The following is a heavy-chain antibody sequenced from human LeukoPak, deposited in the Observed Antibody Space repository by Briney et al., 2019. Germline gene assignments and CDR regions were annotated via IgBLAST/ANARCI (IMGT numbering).Heavy chain of an antibody. CDR3: ARVQFKLGPGTWGY. CDR2: INPNNGGT. V-gene: IGHV1-2*02. Sequence: ASVKVSCKASGYTFTGYYMHWVRQAPGQGLEWMGWINPNNGGTNYAQKFQGRVTMSRDTSISTAYMELSRLRSDDTALYYCARVQFKLGPGTWGYWGQGTLVTVSS. D-gene: IGHD7-27*01. J-gene: IGHJ4*02. CDR1: GYTFTGYY.